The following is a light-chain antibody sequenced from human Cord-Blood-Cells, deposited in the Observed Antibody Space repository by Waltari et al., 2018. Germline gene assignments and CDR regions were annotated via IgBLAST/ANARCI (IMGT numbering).Light chain of an antibody. CDR3: SSYTSSSTLV. CDR2: EVS. CDR1: SMHVGGVTY. Sequence: QSALTQPAFVSGSPGQSITISCTGTSMHVGGVTYVSWYQQHPGKAPKLMIYEVSNRPSGVSNRFSGSKSGNTASLTISGLQAEDEADYYCSSYTSSSTLVFGTGTKVTVL. J-gene: IGLJ1*01. V-gene: IGLV2-14*01.